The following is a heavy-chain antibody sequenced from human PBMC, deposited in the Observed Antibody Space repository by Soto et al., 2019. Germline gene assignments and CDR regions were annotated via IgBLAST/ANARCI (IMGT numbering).Heavy chain of an antibody. J-gene: IGHJ6*02. CDR2: IGIAGDT. Sequence: DVQLVESGGTLVQPGRSLRLSCAASGFTFSDYDMHWVRQATGKGLERVSGIGIAGDTYYSGSVKGRFNLSRENATNSLYLQLNSLRAGDAAVYNCARDRPGMDGWGQGNTVTVSS. CDR1: GFTFSDYD. V-gene: IGHV3-13*01. CDR3: ARDRPGMDG.